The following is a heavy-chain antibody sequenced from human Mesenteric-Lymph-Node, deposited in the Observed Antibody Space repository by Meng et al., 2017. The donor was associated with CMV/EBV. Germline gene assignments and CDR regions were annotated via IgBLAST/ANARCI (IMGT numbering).Heavy chain of an antibody. D-gene: IGHD3-3*01. CDR3: ARLGDNFGSGPDAFDI. V-gene: IGHV3-30*02. CDR1: GFTFRSHG. Sequence: GGSLRLSCAASGFTFRSHGMHWVRQPPGKGPEWVAFMAYDGSVKYYADSVKGRFIIPRDNSKNTVYLQMNSLRSDDTAFYYCARLGDNFGSGPDAFDIWGQGTMVTVSS. CDR2: MAYDGSVK. J-gene: IGHJ3*02.